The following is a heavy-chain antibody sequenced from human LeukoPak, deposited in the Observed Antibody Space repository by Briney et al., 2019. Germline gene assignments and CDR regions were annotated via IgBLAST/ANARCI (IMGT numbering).Heavy chain of an antibody. CDR2: INPSGGST. D-gene: IGHD4-17*01. J-gene: IGHJ5*02. V-gene: IGHV1-46*01. Sequence: ASVKVSCKASGYTFTNYYIHWVRQAPGQGLECMGIINPSGGSTSYAQKFQGRVTMTKDTSTDTAYMELSSLRSEDTAVYYCATVHYDQGVLPSSTVTTGYNWFDPWGQGTLVTVSS. CDR1: GYTFTNYY. CDR3: ATVHYDQGVLPSSTVTTGYNWFDP.